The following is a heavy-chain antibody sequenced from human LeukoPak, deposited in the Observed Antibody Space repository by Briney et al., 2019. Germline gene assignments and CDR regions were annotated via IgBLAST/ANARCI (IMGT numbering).Heavy chain of an antibody. CDR3: AADPHYYDFWSGYTYRDY. CDR2: IVVGSGNT. Sequence: SVKVSCKASGFTFTSSAMQWVRQARGQRLEWIGWIVVGSGNTNYAQKFQERVTITRGMSTSTAYMELSSLRSEDTAVYYCAADPHYYDFWSGYTYRDYWGQGTLVTVSS. CDR1: GFTFTSSA. V-gene: IGHV1-58*02. D-gene: IGHD3-3*01. J-gene: IGHJ4*02.